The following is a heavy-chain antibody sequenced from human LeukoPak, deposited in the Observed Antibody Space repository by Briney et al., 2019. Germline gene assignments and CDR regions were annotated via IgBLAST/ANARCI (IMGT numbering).Heavy chain of an antibody. J-gene: IGHJ5*02. CDR3: ARGQSGSGSYVWFDP. CDR2: MNPNSGNT. Sequence: GASVKVSCKASGYTFTSYDINWVRQATGQGLEWMGWMNPNSGNTGYAQKFRGRVTMTRNTSISTAYMELSSLRSEDTAVYYCARGQSGSGSYVWFDPWGQGTLVTVSS. V-gene: IGHV1-8*01. CDR1: GYTFTSYD. D-gene: IGHD3-10*01.